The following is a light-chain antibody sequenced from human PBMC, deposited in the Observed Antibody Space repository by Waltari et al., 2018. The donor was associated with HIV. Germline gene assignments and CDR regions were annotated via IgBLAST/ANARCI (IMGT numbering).Light chain of an antibody. CDR1: SSAVGTYTY. Sequence: HSALTQPASVSGSPGQSITISCTGTSSAVGTYTYVSWYQQHPSKAPKLVIYDVNSRPSGVSDRFSGSKSGNTASLTISGLQTEDEADYYCSSYTFSNRFEGVFGTGTKVIVL. CDR3: SSYTFSNRFEGV. CDR2: DVN. V-gene: IGLV2-14*01. J-gene: IGLJ1*01.